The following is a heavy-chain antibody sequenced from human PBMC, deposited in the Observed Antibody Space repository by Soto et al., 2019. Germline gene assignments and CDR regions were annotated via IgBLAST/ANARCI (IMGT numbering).Heavy chain of an antibody. Sequence: PGESLKISCKGSGYSFTSYWIGWVRQMPGKGLEWMGIIYPGDSDTRYSPSFQGQVTISADKSISTAYLQWSSLKSSDTAMYDCARHGYGSGSYYRPGTHDYYSGMDVWGQGTTVTVSS. CDR2: IYPGDSDT. V-gene: IGHV5-51*01. CDR3: ARHGYGSGSYYRPGTHDYYSGMDV. CDR1: GYSFTSYW. J-gene: IGHJ6*02. D-gene: IGHD3-10*01.